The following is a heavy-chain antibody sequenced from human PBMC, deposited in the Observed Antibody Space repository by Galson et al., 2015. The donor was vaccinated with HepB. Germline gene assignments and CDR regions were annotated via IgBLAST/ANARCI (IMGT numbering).Heavy chain of an antibody. V-gene: IGHV3-30*18. CDR2: ISYDGSNK. J-gene: IGHJ4*02. D-gene: IGHD4-11*01. Sequence: SLRLSCAASGFTFSSYGMHWVRQAPGKGLEWVAVISYDGSNKYYADSVKGRFTISRDNSKNTLYLQMNSLRAEDTAVYYCAKSLYSNYGYYFDYWGQGTLVTVSS. CDR1: GFTFSSYG. CDR3: AKSLYSNYGYYFDY.